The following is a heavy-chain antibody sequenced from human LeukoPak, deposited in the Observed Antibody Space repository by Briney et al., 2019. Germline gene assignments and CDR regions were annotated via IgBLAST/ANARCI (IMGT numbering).Heavy chain of an antibody. V-gene: IGHV1-8*03. CDR2: MNPNSGNT. D-gene: IGHD5-24*01. J-gene: IGHJ3*02. Sequence: ASVKVSCKASGYTFTGYYMHWVRQATGQGLEWMGWMNPNSGNTGYAQKFQGRVTITRNTSISTAYMELSSLRSEDTAVYYCARALRDGYTGDDAFDIWGQGTMVTVSS. CDR3: ARALRDGYTGDDAFDI. CDR1: GYTFTGYY.